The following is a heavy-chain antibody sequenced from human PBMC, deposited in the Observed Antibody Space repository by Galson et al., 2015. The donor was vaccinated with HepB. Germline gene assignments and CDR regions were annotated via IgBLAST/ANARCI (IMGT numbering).Heavy chain of an antibody. J-gene: IGHJ6*03. CDR3: ARVTYYYGSGTGGPGYYYYMDV. D-gene: IGHD3-10*01. Sequence: SVKVSCKASGYTFTSYGISWVRQAPGQGLEWMGWISAYNGNTNYAQKLQGRVTMTTDTSTSTAYMELRSLRSDDTAVYYCARVTYYYGSGTGGPGYYYYMDVWGKGTTVTVSS. CDR1: GYTFTSYG. V-gene: IGHV1-18*01. CDR2: ISAYNGNT.